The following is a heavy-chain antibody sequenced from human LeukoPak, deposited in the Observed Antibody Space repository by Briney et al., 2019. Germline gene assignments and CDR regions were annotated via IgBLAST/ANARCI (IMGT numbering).Heavy chain of an antibody. CDR2: FDPEHGEA. CDR3: AAEGQRLLGY. V-gene: IGHV1-24*01. CDR1: GDTLTELS. D-gene: IGHD3-10*01. J-gene: IGHJ4*02. Sequence: ASVKVSCKVYGDTLTELSTHWVRQAPEKGLEWMGGFDPEHGEAIYAQTFQGRITMTEGTSTDTAYMELSSLTSDDTAVYYCAAEGQRLLGYWGQGTLVTVSS.